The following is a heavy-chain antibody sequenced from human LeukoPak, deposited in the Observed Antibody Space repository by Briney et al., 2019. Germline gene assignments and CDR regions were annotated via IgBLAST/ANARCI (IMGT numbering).Heavy chain of an antibody. Sequence: ASVKVSCEASGYTFTSYGISWVRQAPGQGLEGMGWISAYNGNTNYAQKLQGRVTMTTDTSTSTAYMELRSLRSDDTAVYYCAYCGGDCYSRWFDPWGQGTLVTVSS. CDR1: GYTFTSYG. J-gene: IGHJ5*02. CDR3: AYCGGDCYSRWFDP. D-gene: IGHD2-21*02. CDR2: ISAYNGNT. V-gene: IGHV1-18*01.